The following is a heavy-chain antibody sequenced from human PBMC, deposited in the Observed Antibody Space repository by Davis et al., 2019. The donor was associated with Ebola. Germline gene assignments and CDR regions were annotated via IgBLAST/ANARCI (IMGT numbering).Heavy chain of an antibody. CDR1: GGSISRSNW. D-gene: IGHD3-22*01. V-gene: IGHV4-4*02. Sequence: MPSETLSLTCAVSGGSISRSNWWSWVRQPPGKGLEWIGEIYHSGSTNYNPSLKSRVTISVDKSKNQFSLTLSSVTAADTAVYYCARDKSQGYYDSTGYWHGMDVWGRGTTVIVSS. CDR3: ARDKSQGYYDSTGYWHGMDV. J-gene: IGHJ6*04. CDR2: IYHSGST.